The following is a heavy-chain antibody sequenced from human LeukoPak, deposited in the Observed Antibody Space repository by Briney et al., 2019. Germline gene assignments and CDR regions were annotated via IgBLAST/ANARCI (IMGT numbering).Heavy chain of an antibody. CDR2: INHSGST. D-gene: IGHD4-17*01. V-gene: IGHV4-34*01. Sequence: SETLSLTCAVYSGSFSDYYWSWIRQPPGKGLEWIGEINHSGSTNYSPSLRSRVTISVDTSKNQSSLNLRSVTAADTAVYYCASPTTVTTSEYRAFDIWGQGTMVTVSA. CDR3: ASPTTVTTSEYRAFDI. J-gene: IGHJ3*02. CDR1: SGSFSDYY.